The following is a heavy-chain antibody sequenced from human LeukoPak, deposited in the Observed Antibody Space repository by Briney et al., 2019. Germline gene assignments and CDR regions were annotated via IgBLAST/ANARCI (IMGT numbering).Heavy chain of an antibody. V-gene: IGHV3-30*02. D-gene: IGHD6-13*01. CDR1: GFIFSSYG. CDR2: IRYDGSRK. Sequence: GGSLRLSCAASGFIFSSYGMHWVRQAPDKGLEWVAFIRYDGSRKYYADSVKGRFTISRDNAKNSLYLQMNSLRVEDTAVYYCARGSSSWYYLDYWGQGTLVTVSS. CDR3: ARGSSSWYYLDY. J-gene: IGHJ4*02.